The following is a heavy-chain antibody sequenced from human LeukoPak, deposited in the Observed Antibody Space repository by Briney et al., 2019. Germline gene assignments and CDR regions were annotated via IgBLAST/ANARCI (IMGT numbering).Heavy chain of an antibody. V-gene: IGHV4-59*01. D-gene: IGHD7-27*01. CDR2: IYYSGST. Sequence: SETLSLTCTVSGGSISSYYWSWIRQPPGKGLEWIGYIYYSGSTNYNPSLKSRVTISVDTSKNQFSLKLSSVTAADTAVYYCARTRIWGFDYWGQGTLVTVSS. CDR1: GGSISSYY. CDR3: ARTRIWGFDY. J-gene: IGHJ4*02.